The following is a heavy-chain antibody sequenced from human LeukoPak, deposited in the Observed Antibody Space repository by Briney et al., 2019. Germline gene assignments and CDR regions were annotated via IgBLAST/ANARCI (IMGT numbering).Heavy chain of an antibody. CDR2: IYYSGST. CDR3: ARDPSGYFNY. D-gene: IGHD3-22*01. J-gene: IGHJ4*02. V-gene: IGHV4-61*01. CDR1: GGPVNSGNYY. Sequence: PSETLSLTCTVSGGPVNSGNYYWSWIRQPPGKGLEWIGFIYYSGSTNYIPSLKSRVTISVDTSKNQFSLKLSSVTAADTAVYYCARDPSGYFNYWGQGTLATVSS.